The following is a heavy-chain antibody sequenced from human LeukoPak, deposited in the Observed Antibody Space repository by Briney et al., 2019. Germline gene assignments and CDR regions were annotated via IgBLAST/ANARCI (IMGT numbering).Heavy chain of an antibody. CDR3: AKDGVEMSGRWLQLLQVADVPQWDV. D-gene: IGHD5-24*01. CDR1: GFTFSSYA. Sequence: GGSLRLSCAASGFTFSSYAMSWVRQAPGKGLEWVSAISGSGGSTYYADSVKGRFTISRDNSKNTLYLQMNSLRAEDTAVYYCAKDGVEMSGRWLQLLQVADVPQWDVWGRGTTVTVSS. V-gene: IGHV3-23*01. J-gene: IGHJ6*04. CDR2: ISGSGGST.